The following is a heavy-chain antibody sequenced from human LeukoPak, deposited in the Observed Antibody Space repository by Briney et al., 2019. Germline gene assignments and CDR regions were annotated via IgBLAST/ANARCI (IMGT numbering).Heavy chain of an antibody. V-gene: IGHV3-30*02. CDR3: AKNRAVGYAPGDY. Sequence: GGSLRLSCAASGFTFSNFGMHWVRQAPGKGLEWVAFIRYDGSNKYYAGSVKGRFTISRDNSKSTLYLQMNSLRAEDTAVYYCAKNRAVGYAPGDYWGQGTLVTVSS. CDR2: IRYDGSNK. CDR1: GFTFSNFG. J-gene: IGHJ4*02. D-gene: IGHD5-12*01.